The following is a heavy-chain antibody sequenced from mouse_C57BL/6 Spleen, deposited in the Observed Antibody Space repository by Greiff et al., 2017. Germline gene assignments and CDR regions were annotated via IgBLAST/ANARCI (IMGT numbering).Heavy chain of an antibody. CDR2: ISYDGSN. V-gene: IGHV3-6*01. D-gene: IGHD1-1*01. J-gene: IGHJ1*03. CDR1: GYSITSGYY. CDR3: ASYGSFHWYFDV. Sequence: EVQLQESGPGLVKPSQSLSLTCSVTGYSITSGYYWNWIRQFPGNKLEWMGYISYDGSNNYNPSLKNRISITRDTSKNQFFLKLNSVTTEDTATYYCASYGSFHWYFDVWGTGTTVTVSS.